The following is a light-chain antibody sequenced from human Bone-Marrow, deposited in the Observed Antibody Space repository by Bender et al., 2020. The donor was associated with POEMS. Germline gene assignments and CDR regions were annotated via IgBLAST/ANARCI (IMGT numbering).Light chain of an antibody. CDR2: DVT. Sequence: QSALTQPASVSGSPGQSITISCTGTSSDVGGYNFVSWYQQHPGKAPKLIIYDVTSRPSGVSNRFSGSKSGNTASLTISGLRTEDEADYYCTSYSVSNTLLFGGGTKLTVL. CDR3: TSYSVSNTLL. CDR1: SSDVGGYNF. J-gene: IGLJ2*01. V-gene: IGLV2-14*03.